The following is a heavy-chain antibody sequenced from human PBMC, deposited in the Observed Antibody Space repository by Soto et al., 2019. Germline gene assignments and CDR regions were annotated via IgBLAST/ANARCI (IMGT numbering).Heavy chain of an antibody. V-gene: IGHV3-23*01. CDR3: AKTNSDRSSPIPYYYYGMDV. J-gene: IGHJ6*02. CDR2: ISGSGGST. D-gene: IGHD3-9*01. Sequence: PGGSLRLSCAACGFTFSSYAMSWVRQAPGKGLEWVSAISGSGGSTYYADSAKGRFTISRDNSKNTLYLQMNSLRAEDTAVYYCAKTNSDRSSPIPYYYYGMDVWGQGTTVTVSS. CDR1: GFTFSSYA.